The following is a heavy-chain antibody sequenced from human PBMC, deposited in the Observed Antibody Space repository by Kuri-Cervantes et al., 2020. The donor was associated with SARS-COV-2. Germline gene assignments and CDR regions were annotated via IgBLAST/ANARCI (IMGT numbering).Heavy chain of an antibody. Sequence: ASVKVSCKASGYTFTGYYMHWVRQAPGQGLEWMGIINPSGGSTSYAQKFQGRVTMTEDTSTDTAYMELSSLRSEDTAVYYCATVRVTIFGVVIIGGWFDPWGQGTLVTVSS. V-gene: IGHV1-46*01. CDR1: GYTFTGYY. J-gene: IGHJ5*02. D-gene: IGHD3-3*01. CDR3: ATVRVTIFGVVIIGGWFDP. CDR2: INPSGGST.